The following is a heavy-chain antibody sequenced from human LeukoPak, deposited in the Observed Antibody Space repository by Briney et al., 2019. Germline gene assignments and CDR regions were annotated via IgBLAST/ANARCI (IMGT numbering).Heavy chain of an antibody. V-gene: IGHV3-74*01. CDR3: ARNEDYSDSTGYYSTFYLDS. CDR1: GFTFSSYW. Sequence: PGGSLRLSCAASGFTFSSYWMHWVRQAPGKGLVWVSRINSDGSSTSYADSVKGRFTISRDNAKNSLYLQMKSLRAEDTAVYYCARNEDYSDSTGYYSTFYLDSWGQGTLVTVSS. CDR2: INSDGSST. J-gene: IGHJ4*02. D-gene: IGHD3-22*01.